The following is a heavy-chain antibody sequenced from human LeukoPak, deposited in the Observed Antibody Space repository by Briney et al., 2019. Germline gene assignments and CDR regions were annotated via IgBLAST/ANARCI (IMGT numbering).Heavy chain of an antibody. V-gene: IGHV1-2*02. J-gene: IGHJ6*03. CDR2: INPNSGGT. D-gene: IGHD3-16*01. CDR3: ARDLRPRNYYYYYMDV. Sequence: ASVKVSCKASEYTFTGYYMHWVRQAPGQGLEWMGWINPNSGGTNYAQKFQGRVTMTRDTSISTAYMELSRLRSDDTAVYYCARDLRPRNYYYYYMDVWGKGTTVTVSS. CDR1: EYTFTGYY.